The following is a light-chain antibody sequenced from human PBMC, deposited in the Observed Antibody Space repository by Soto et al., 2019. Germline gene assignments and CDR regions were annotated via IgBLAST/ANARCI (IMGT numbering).Light chain of an antibody. V-gene: IGKV1-9*01. CDR2: AAS. CDR3: QQLNTNPVT. Sequence: DIQLTQSPSFLSASVGDRGTSTCRASQAISIYLAWYQQKPGKAPKLLISAASTLHSGVPSRFSGSGSGTEFTLTISSLQPEDFATYYCQQLNTNPVTFGQGTRLEIK. CDR1: QAISIY. J-gene: IGKJ5*01.